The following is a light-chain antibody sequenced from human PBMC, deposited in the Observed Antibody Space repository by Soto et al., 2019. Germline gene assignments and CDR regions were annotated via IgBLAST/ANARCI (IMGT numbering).Light chain of an antibody. CDR3: QQRSNWPLLT. V-gene: IGKV3-11*01. CDR2: DAS. CDR1: QSVSSY. Sequence: EIVLTQSPATLSLSPGERATLSCRASQSVSSYLAWYQQKPGQAPRLLIYDASNRATGIPARFSGSGSGTDFNLTISSLEPEDFAVYYCQQRSNWPLLTFGGGTKVEIK. J-gene: IGKJ4*01.